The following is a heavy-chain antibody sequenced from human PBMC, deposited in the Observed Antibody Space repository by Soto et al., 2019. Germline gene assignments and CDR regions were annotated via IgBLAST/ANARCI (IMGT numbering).Heavy chain of an antibody. CDR1: GFTFSSYW. D-gene: IGHD6-13*01. V-gene: IGHV3-74*01. J-gene: IGHJ6*02. CDR3: ARRYSSSWYGFNYYYYYGIDV. CDR2: INSDGSST. Sequence: GGSLRLSCAASGFTFSSYWMHWVRQAPGKGLVWVSRINSDGSSTSYADSVKGRFTISRDNAKNTLYLQMNSLRAEDTAVYYCARRYSSSWYGFNYYYYYGIDVWGQGTTVTVSS.